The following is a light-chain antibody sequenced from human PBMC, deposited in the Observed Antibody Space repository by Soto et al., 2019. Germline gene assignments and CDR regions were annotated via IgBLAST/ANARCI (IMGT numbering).Light chain of an antibody. CDR2: DNN. CDR1: SSNIGNNY. V-gene: IGLV1-51*01. Sequence: QPVRKHPPSGNAAQGQKVTIFCTGSSSNIGNNYVSWYQQLPGTAPKLLIYDNNKRPSGIPDRFSGSKSGTSATLGITGLQTGDEADYYCGTWDSSLSGVFGTGTKFTVL. CDR3: GTWDSSLSGV. J-gene: IGLJ1*01.